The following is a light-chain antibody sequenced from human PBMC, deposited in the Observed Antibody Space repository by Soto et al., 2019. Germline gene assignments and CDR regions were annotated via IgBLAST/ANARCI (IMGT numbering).Light chain of an antibody. CDR2: DAS. V-gene: IGKV3-11*01. CDR1: QSVSRF. Sequence: EIVLTQSPATLSLSPGERATLSCRASQSVSRFLAWFQQRPGQAPRLLIYDASNRASGVPARFSGSGSGTDFTRTISRLEPEDFAVYYCQQRSTWPHTFGQGTKLEI. J-gene: IGKJ2*01. CDR3: QQRSTWPHT.